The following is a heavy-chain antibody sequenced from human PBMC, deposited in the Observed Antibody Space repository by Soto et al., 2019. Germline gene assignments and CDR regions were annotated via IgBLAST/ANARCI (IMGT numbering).Heavy chain of an antibody. V-gene: IGHV4-39*01. CDR1: GGSISSSSYY. Sequence: QLQLQESGPGLVKPSETLSLTCTVSGGSISSSSYYWGWIRQPPGKGLEWIGSIYYSGSTYYNPSLKSRVTISVDTSKNQSSLKLSSVTAADTAVYYCARVGALWFGEGGDYWGQGTLVTVSS. CDR2: IYYSGST. J-gene: IGHJ4*02. CDR3: ARVGALWFGEGGDY. D-gene: IGHD3-10*01.